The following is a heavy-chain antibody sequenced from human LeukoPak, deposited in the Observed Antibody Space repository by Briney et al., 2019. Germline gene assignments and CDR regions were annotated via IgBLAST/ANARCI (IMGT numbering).Heavy chain of an antibody. J-gene: IGHJ4*02. Sequence: SDTLSLICAVSVYSISSGYYWGWIRQPPGKGLEWIGTIYHSGSTYYNPSLKSRVTISVDTSKNQFSLKLTSVTAADTAVYYCARDKSYFDSSGYYANWGQGTLVTVSS. CDR1: VYSISSGYY. V-gene: IGHV4-38-2*02. CDR3: ARDKSYFDSSGYYAN. D-gene: IGHD3-22*01. CDR2: IYHSGST.